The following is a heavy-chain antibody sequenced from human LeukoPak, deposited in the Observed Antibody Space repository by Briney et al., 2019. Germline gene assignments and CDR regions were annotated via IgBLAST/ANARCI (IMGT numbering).Heavy chain of an antibody. CDR1: GYTFTGYY. J-gene: IGHJ4*02. V-gene: IGHV1-2*06. CDR3: ARGLVATTEIDY. D-gene: IGHD5-12*01. CDR2: INPNSGGT. Sequence: ASVKVSCKASGYTFTGYYMHWVRQAPGQGLEWMGRINPNSGGTNYAQKLQGRVTMTTDTSTSTAYMELRSLRSDDTAVYYCARGLVATTEIDYWGQGTLVTVSS.